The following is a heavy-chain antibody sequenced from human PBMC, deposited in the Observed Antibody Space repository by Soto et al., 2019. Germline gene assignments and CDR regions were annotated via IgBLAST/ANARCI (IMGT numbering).Heavy chain of an antibody. CDR3: AIIVGAPGADAFDI. V-gene: IGHV3-30*03. J-gene: IGHJ3*02. Sequence: QVQLVESGGGVVQPGRSLRLSCAASGFTFSSYGMHWVRQAPGKGLEWVAVISYDGSNKYYADSVKGRFTISRDNSKNTLYLQMYSLRAEDTAVYYCAIIVGAPGADAFDIWGQGTMVTVSS. CDR2: ISYDGSNK. D-gene: IGHD1-26*01. CDR1: GFTFSSYG.